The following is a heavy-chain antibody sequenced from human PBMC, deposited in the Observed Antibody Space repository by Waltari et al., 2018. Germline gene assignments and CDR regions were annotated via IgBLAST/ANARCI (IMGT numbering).Heavy chain of an antibody. V-gene: IGHV4-59*01. CDR2: MHYSGST. J-gene: IGHJ2*01. CDR1: DGSIGIYY. Sequence: QVQLQESGPGLVKPSETLSLTCTVSDGSIGIYYWSWIRQSPGKGLEWVGYMHYSGSTNYNPALKSRVTVSLATSKNQFALKLSSVAAADTAVYYCARGGNWNFAGYFDLWGRGTLVTVSS. D-gene: IGHD1-7*01. CDR3: ARGGNWNFAGYFDL.